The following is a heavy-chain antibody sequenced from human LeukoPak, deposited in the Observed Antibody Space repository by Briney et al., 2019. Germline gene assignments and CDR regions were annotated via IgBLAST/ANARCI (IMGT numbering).Heavy chain of an antibody. J-gene: IGHJ6*02. CDR2: IKSRTDGGTT. CDR1: GFTFSNAW. CDR3: NRALSYYGMDV. V-gene: IGHV3-15*01. D-gene: IGHD3-16*01. Sequence: GGSLRLSCAASGFTFSNAWMSWVRQAPGQGLEWVVRIKSRTDGGTTDYAAPVKGRFTISRDDSKNTLYLQMNSLNTEDTAVYYCNRALSYYGMDVWGQGTAVTVSS.